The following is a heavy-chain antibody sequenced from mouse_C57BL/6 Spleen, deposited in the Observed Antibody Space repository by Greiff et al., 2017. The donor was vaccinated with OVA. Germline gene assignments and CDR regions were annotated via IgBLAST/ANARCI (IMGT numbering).Heavy chain of an antibody. V-gene: IGHV3-6*01. CDR1: GYSITSGYY. CDR2: ISYDGSN. J-gene: IGHJ4*01. Sequence: DVKLQESGPGLVKPSQSLSLTCSVTGYSITSGYYWNWIRQFPGNKLEWMGYISYDGSNNYNPSLKNRISITRDTSKNQFFLKLNSVTTEDTATYYCARVLYAMDYWGQGTSVTVSS. CDR3: ARVLYAMDY.